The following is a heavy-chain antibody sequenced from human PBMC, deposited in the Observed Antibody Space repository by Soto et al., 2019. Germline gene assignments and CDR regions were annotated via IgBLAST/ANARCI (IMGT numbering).Heavy chain of an antibody. CDR2: IHHSGST. J-gene: IGHJ1*01. CDR3: ASSFGWYAIDQ. Sequence: QMQLQESGPGLVKPSETLSLTCAVSGASISSEHSWSWVRQPPGKGLEWIGEIHHSGSTNNNPPLKSRVTMSVDKSKNQFSLMLSSVTAADTAVSSCASSFGWYAIDQWGQGTLVTVSS. D-gene: IGHD6-19*01. CDR1: GASISSEHS. V-gene: IGHV4-4*02.